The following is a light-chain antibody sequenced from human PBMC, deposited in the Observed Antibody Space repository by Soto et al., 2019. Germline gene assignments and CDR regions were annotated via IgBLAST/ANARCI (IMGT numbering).Light chain of an antibody. V-gene: IGKV3-20*01. CDR1: QSVSSSY. J-gene: IGKJ1*01. CDR2: GAS. CDR3: PQYGSSPRT. Sequence: IVLTQSPGTLSFSPGERATLSCRASQSVSSSYLAWYQQKPGQAPRLLIYGASSRATGIPDRFSGSGSGTDFTLTISRLEPEDFAVYYCPQYGSSPRTFGQGTKVEIX.